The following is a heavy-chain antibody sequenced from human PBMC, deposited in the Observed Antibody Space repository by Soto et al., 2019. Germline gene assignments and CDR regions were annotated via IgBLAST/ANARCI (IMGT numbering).Heavy chain of an antibody. D-gene: IGHD6-13*01. V-gene: IGHV4-59*01. J-gene: IGHJ6*03. CDR2: IYYSGST. CDR1: GGSISSYY. CDR3: ARVIAAAGLSLRDYYYYMDV. Sequence: SETLSLTCTVSGGSISSYYWSWIRQPPGKGLEWIGYIYYSGSTNYNPPLKSRVTISVDTSKNQFSLKLSSVTAADTAVYYCARVIAAAGLSLRDYYYYMDVWGKGTTVTVSS.